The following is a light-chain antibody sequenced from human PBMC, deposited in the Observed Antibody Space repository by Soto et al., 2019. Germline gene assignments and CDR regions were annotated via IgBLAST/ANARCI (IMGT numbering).Light chain of an antibody. Sequence: QSVLTQPPSVSEAPGQRVTISCTGSSSNIGAGYEAHWYQQVPGTAPKLLIYENNNRPSGVPDRFSGSKSGTSASLAITGLQGKDEAEYYCQSYDSSLSGYVFGTGTKLTVL. V-gene: IGLV1-40*01. J-gene: IGLJ1*01. CDR3: QSYDSSLSGYV. CDR2: ENN. CDR1: SSNIGAGYE.